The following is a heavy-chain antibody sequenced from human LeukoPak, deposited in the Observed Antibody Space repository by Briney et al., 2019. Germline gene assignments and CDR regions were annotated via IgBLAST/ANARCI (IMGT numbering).Heavy chain of an antibody. D-gene: IGHD3-10*01. V-gene: IGHV3-7*03. Sequence: GGSLRLSCAASGFTFSSYWMSWVRQAPGKGLEWVANIKQDGSEKYYVDSVKGRFTISRDNAKNSLYLQMNSLRAEDSAVYYCTRSLEDRGFWYFDLWGRGTLVTVSS. CDR3: TRSLEDRGFWYFDL. J-gene: IGHJ2*01. CDR1: GFTFSSYW. CDR2: IKQDGSEK.